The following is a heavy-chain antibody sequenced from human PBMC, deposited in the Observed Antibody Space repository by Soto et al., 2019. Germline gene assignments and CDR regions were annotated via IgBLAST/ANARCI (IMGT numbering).Heavy chain of an antibody. Sequence: SETLSLTCTVSGGSVSSGSYYWSWIRQPPGKGLEWIGYIYYSGSTNYNPSLKSRVTISVDTSKNQFSLKLSSVTAADTAVYYCARESPANYYDSSGSNWFDPWGQGTLVTVSS. CDR3: ARESPANYYDSSGSNWFDP. CDR1: GGSVSSGSYY. CDR2: IYYSGST. V-gene: IGHV4-61*01. D-gene: IGHD3-22*01. J-gene: IGHJ5*02.